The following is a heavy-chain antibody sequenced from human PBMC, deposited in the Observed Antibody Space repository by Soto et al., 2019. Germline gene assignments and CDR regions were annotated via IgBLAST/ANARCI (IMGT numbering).Heavy chain of an antibody. CDR1: GGSFSGYY. CDR3: ARARIVVAGTIVDY. CDR2: INHSGST. Sequence: SETLSLTCAVYGGSFSGYYWSWIRQPPGKGLEWIGEINHSGSTNYNPSLKSRVIISVDTSKNHFSLKLSSVTAADTAVYYCARARIVVAGTIVDYWGQGTLVTVSS. J-gene: IGHJ4*02. D-gene: IGHD6-19*01. V-gene: IGHV4-34*01.